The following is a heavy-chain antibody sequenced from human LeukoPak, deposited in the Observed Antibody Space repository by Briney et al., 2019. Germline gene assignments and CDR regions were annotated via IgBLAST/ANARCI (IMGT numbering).Heavy chain of an antibody. J-gene: IGHJ3*02. Sequence: GSLRLSCAASGFTFSTYEMNWFGKAPGGGLKGFSYITIIGSTIYYADSVKGRFTISRDNAKNSLFLQMNSLRAEDTAVYYCARTCCLYTFEIWGQGTMVTVSS. V-gene: IGHV3-48*03. CDR1: GFTFSTYE. CDR3: ARTCCLYTFEI. D-gene: IGHD2-2*02. CDR2: ITIIGSTI.